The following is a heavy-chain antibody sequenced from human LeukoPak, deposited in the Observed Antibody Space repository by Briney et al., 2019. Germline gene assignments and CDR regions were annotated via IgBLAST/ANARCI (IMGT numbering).Heavy chain of an antibody. D-gene: IGHD1-7*01. CDR2: IYYSGST. Sequence: PSETLSLTCTVSGGSISSGGYYWSWIRQHPGKGLEWIGYIYYSGSTYYNPSLKSRVTISVDTSKNQFSLKLSSVTAADTAVYYCAREVAGNSHFDYWGQGTLVTVSS. CDR3: AREVAGNSHFDY. CDR1: GGSISSGGYY. V-gene: IGHV4-31*03. J-gene: IGHJ4*02.